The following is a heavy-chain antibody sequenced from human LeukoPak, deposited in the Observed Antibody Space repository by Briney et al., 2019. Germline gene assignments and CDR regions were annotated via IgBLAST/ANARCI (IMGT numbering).Heavy chain of an antibody. CDR1: GYSFTNYW. CDR2: IYPGDSNT. V-gene: IGHV5-51*01. D-gene: IGHD2-2*01. CDR3: ARGPYCSSTSCYSPYYSYYMDV. J-gene: IGHJ6*03. Sequence: GESLKISCKGSGYSFTNYWIGWVRQLPGKGLEWMGIIYPGDSNTRYSPSFQGQVTISADKAITTAYLQWSSLKASDTAMYYCARGPYCSSTSCYSPYYSYYMDVWGKGTTVNFS.